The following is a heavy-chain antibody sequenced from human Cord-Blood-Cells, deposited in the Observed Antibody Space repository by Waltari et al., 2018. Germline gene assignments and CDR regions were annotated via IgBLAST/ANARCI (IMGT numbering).Heavy chain of an antibody. D-gene: IGHD1-7*01. CDR1: GATFSSYA. J-gene: IGHJ3*02. CDR3: AEANITGTGGAFDI. CDR2: IIPLFGTA. Sequence: VQSGAVVKKPGSSVKVSCKASGATFSSYAISWVRQAPGHGLEWMGGIIPLFGTANYAQKFQGRVTITADESTSTAYMEMSSLRSEDTAVYYCAEANITGTGGAFDIWGQGTMVTVSS. V-gene: IGHV1-69*01.